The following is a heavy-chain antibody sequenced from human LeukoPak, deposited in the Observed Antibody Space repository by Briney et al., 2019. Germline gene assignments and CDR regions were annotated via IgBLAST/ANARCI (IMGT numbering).Heavy chain of an antibody. V-gene: IGHV6-1*01. D-gene: IGHD2/OR15-2a*01. CDR3: TNFYLNT. CDR1: GDTVSSNSAA. J-gene: IGHJ5*02. CDR2: TYFRSKWYN. Sequence: SQTLSLTCAIPGDTVSSNSAAWNWIRQSPSRGLEWLGRTYFRSKWYNDYAESLKGRISINPDTSKNQFSLHLNSVNPEDTAVYYCTNFYLNTWSQGSLVTVSS.